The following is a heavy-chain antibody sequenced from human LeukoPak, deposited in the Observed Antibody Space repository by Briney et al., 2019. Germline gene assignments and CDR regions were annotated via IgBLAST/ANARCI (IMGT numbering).Heavy chain of an antibody. CDR2: IYSDGDRRI. J-gene: IGHJ6*02. V-gene: IGHV3-66*01. Sequence: GGSLRLSCAAAGFTVSTNYMSWVRQAPGKGLEWVSVIYSDGDRRIYYAGSVKGRFTISRDNSKNTLYLQMNSLRAEDTAVYYCAKDTSWHIVVVTATPGMDVWGQGTTVTVSS. CDR1: GFTVSTNY. CDR3: AKDTSWHIVVVTATPGMDV. D-gene: IGHD2-21*02.